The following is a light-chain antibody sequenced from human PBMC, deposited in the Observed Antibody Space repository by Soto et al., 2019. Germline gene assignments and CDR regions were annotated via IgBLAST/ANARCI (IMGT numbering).Light chain of an antibody. Sequence: QSVLTQPPSVSGAPGQRVTISCTGDSSNIGAGYDVNWYQHLPRSAPKLLIYGNSHRPSGVPDRFSGSKSGASASLAIAGLQSDDEADYYCQSYDSNSYVFGPGTKVTVL. CDR3: QSYDSNSYV. CDR1: SSNIGAGYD. V-gene: IGLV1-40*01. CDR2: GNS. J-gene: IGLJ1*01.